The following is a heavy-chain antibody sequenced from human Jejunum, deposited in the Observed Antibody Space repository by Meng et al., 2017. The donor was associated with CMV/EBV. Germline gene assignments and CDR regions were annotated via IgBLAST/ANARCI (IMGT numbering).Heavy chain of an antibody. V-gene: IGHV3-33*01. CDR2: IWYDGSSK. CDR3: ARWSQWFYDVRFGYIFYAMDV. Sequence: MSWVRQAPGKGLEWVALIWYDGSSKYYGDSVKGRFTISRDNSKNTLYLQMNRLGAEDTAVYYCARWSQWFYDVRFGYIFYAMDVWGQGTTVTVSS. J-gene: IGHJ6*02. D-gene: IGHD3-10*02.